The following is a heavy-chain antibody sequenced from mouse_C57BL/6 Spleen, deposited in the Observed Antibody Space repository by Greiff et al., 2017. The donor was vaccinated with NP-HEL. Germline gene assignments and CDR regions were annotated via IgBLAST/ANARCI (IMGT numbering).Heavy chain of an antibody. J-gene: IGHJ2*01. D-gene: IGHD1-1*01. CDR2: IHPNSGST. CDR3: ATSHYCGSSASFDY. Sequence: QVQLQQPGAELVKPGASVKLSCTASGYTFNSNWMHCVKQRPGHGLEWMGMIHPNSGSTNDNAKFKSKATLPVDNTPSTAYMQHSSLTSEDSAVYYGATSHYCGSSASFDYWGQGTTLTVSS. V-gene: IGHV1-64*01. CDR1: GYTFNSNW.